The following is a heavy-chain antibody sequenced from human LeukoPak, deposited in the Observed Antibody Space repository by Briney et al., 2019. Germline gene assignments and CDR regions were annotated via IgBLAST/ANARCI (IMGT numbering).Heavy chain of an antibody. D-gene: IGHD6-19*01. J-gene: IGHJ4*02. CDR2: ISSRSSFI. V-gene: IGHV3-21*01. Sequence: GGSLRLSCAASGFNFSTYSMNWVHQAPGKGLEWVSSISSRSSFIYYADSVKGRFTISRDNAKNSLYLQMNSLRAEDTAVYYCARDRAVTGRNPFDYWGRGTLVTVSS. CDR1: GFNFSTYS. CDR3: ARDRAVTGRNPFDY.